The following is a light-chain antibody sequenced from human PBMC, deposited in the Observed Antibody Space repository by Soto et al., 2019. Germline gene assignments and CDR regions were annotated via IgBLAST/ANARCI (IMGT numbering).Light chain of an antibody. V-gene: IGKV1-39*01. J-gene: IGKJ1*01. Sequence: DIQMTQSPSSLSASVGDRVTITCRASQSISSYLNWYQQKPGKAPKLLIYAASSLQSGVPSRLSGSGSGTDFTLTISSLQPEDFATYYCQQSYSTPVSFDQGTKVEIK. CDR3: QQSYSTPVS. CDR1: QSISSY. CDR2: AAS.